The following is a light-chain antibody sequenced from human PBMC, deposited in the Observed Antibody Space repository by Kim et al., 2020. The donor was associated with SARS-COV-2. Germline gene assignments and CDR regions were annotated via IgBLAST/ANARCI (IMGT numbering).Light chain of an antibody. V-gene: IGKV3-11*01. CDR2: DAS. CDR3: QQRSNWPWT. CDR1: RRVSSY. J-gene: IGKJ1*01. Sequence: SPGERPTLSCRASRRVSSYLAWYQQNPGQAPRRLIYDASNRATGIPARFSGSGSGTDFTLTISSLEPEDFAVYYCQQRSNWPWTFGQGTKVDIK.